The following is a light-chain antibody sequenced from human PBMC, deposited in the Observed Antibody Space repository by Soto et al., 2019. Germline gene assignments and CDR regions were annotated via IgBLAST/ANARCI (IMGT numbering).Light chain of an antibody. CDR3: HTWSTGIGV. J-gene: IGLJ2*01. CDR2: LNSDGSH. Sequence: QLVLTQSPSASASLGASVKLTCTLSSGHGSYAIAWPQQQPEKGPRYLMKLNSDGSHNKGDGIPDRFSGSSSGAERYLTIASLQSEDEADYYCHTWSTGIGVFGGGTKLTVL. V-gene: IGLV4-69*01. CDR1: SGHGSYA.